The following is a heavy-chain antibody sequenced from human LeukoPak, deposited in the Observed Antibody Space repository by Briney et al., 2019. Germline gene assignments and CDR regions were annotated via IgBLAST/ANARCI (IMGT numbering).Heavy chain of an antibody. V-gene: IGHV4-59*08. Sequence: PSETLSLTCTVSGGSITSYYRSWIRQSPGKGLEWIGFMYYSGTTNYNPSLKSRLTISVDTSKNQFSLRLSSVTAADTAVYYCARHSSDFWSGYYTNYYGMDVWGQGTSVTVSS. CDR2: MYYSGTT. D-gene: IGHD3-3*01. CDR1: GGSITSYY. CDR3: ARHSSDFWSGYYTNYYGMDV. J-gene: IGHJ6*02.